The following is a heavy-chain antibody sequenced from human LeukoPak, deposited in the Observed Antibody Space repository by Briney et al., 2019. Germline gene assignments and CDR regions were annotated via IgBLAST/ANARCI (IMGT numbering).Heavy chain of an antibody. CDR2: IYYSGST. Sequence: PSETLSLTCTVSGGSISSSSYYWGWIRQPPGKGLEWIGSIYYSGSTYYNPSLKSRVTISVDTSKNQFSLKLSSVTAADTAVYYCARVFRRSSGWAPPSGYWFDPWGQGTLVTVSS. D-gene: IGHD6-19*01. V-gene: IGHV4-39*07. CDR3: ARVFRRSSGWAPPSGYWFDP. J-gene: IGHJ5*02. CDR1: GGSISSSSYY.